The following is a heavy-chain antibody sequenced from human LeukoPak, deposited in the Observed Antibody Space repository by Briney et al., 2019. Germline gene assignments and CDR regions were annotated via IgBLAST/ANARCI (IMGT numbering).Heavy chain of an antibody. CDR1: GFTFSDYY. V-gene: IGHV3-11*01. CDR2: ISSSGSTI. Sequence: GGSLRLSCAASGFTFSDYYMSWIRQAPGKGLEWVSYISSSGSTIYYADSVKGRFTISRDNAKNSLYLQMNSLRAEDTGVYYCARDSKNGSGSYYNPGIYYYYGMDVWGQGTTVTVSS. J-gene: IGHJ6*02. D-gene: IGHD3-10*01. CDR3: ARDSKNGSGSYYNPGIYYYYGMDV.